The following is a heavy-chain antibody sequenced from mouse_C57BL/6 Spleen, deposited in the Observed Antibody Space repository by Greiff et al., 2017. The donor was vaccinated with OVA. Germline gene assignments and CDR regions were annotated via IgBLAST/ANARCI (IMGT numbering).Heavy chain of an antibody. CDR3: ARRGNWDMAWFAY. CDR2: IYPRSVNT. Sequence: VQLQQSGAELARPGASVKLSCKASGYTFTSYGISWVKQRTGQGLEWIGEIYPRSVNTYYNEKFKGKATLTVDKSSSTAYMELRSLTSEDSAVYFCARRGNWDMAWFAYWGQGTLVTVSA. V-gene: IGHV1-81*01. D-gene: IGHD4-1*01. CDR1: GYTFTSYG. J-gene: IGHJ3*01.